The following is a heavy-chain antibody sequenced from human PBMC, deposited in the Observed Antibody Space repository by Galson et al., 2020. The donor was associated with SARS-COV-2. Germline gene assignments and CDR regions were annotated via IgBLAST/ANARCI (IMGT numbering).Heavy chain of an antibody. V-gene: IGHV3-23*01. J-gene: IGHJ6*02. D-gene: IGHD6-6*01. CDR3: AKWRSSSPHRGMDV. Sequence: GGSLRLSCAASGFTFSSYAMSWVRQAPGKGLEWVSAISGSGGSTYYADSVKGRFTISRDNSKNTLYLQMNSLRAEDTAVYYCAKWRSSSPHRGMDVWGQGTTVTVSS. CDR1: GFTFSSYA. CDR2: ISGSGGST.